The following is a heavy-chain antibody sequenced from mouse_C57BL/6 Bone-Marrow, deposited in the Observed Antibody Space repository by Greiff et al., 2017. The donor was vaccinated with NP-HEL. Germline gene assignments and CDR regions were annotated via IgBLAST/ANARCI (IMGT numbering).Heavy chain of an antibody. J-gene: IGHJ4*01. CDR3: ARRGRHYAMDY. D-gene: IGHD3-3*01. CDR2: IYPGDGDT. V-gene: IGHV1-82*01. Sequence: QVQLQQSGPELVKPGASVKISCKASGYAFSSSWMNWVKQRPGKGLEWIGRIYPGDGDTNYNGKFKGKATLTADKSSSTAYMQLSILTSEDSAVYFCARRGRHYAMDYWGQGTSVTVSS. CDR1: GYAFSSSW.